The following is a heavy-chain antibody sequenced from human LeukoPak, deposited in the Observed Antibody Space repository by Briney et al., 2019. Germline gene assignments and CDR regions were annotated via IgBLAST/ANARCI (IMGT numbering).Heavy chain of an antibody. CDR1: GFTFNNYV. CDR2: ISSSSSYI. CDR3: ARDLAPRIAVAGTRRGWFDP. J-gene: IGHJ5*02. V-gene: IGHV3-21*01. Sequence: SGGSLRLSCAASGFTFNNYVMNWVRQAPGKGLEWVSSISSSSSYIYYADSVKGRFTISRDNAKNSLYLQMNSLRAEDTAVYYCARDLAPRIAVAGTRRGWFDPWGQGTLVTVSS. D-gene: IGHD6-19*01.